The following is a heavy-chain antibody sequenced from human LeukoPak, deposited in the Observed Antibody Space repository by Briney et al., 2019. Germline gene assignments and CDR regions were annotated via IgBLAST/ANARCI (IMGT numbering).Heavy chain of an antibody. V-gene: IGHV3-23*01. Sequence: GGSLRLFCAASGFTFSSYAMSWVRQAPGKGLEWVSSISGSGGTTYYADSVRGQFTISRDDSKNTLYLQMNSLRVEDTAVYYCAKRLGDYWGQGTLVTVSS. J-gene: IGHJ4*02. CDR2: ISGSGGTT. CDR3: AKRLGDY. CDR1: GFTFSSYA. D-gene: IGHD3-10*01.